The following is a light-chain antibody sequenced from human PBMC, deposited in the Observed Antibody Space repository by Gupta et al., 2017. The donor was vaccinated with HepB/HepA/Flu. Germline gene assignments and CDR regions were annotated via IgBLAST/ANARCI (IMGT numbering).Light chain of an antibody. Sequence: EIVLTQSPGTLSLSPGERATPSCRASQSVSSSYLAWYQQKPGQAPSLLIYGASSSATGIPDRFSGSGSGTDFTLTISRLEPEDFAVYYCQQYGSSPPVTFGGGTKVEIK. CDR3: QQYGSSPPVT. V-gene: IGKV3-20*01. J-gene: IGKJ4*01. CDR2: GAS. CDR1: QSVSSSY.